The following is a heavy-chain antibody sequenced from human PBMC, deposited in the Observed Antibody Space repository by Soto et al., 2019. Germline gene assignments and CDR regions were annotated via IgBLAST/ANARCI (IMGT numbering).Heavy chain of an antibody. V-gene: IGHV1-18*01. CDR3: ASGASSSGSYVDSDY. CDR2: ISAYNGNT. Sequence: ASVKVSCKASGGTFSSYAISWVRQAPGQGLEWMGWISAYNGNTNYAQKLQGRVTMTTDTSTSTAYMELRSLRSDDTAVYYCASGASSSGSYVDSDYWGQGTLVTVSS. J-gene: IGHJ4*02. CDR1: GGTFSSYA. D-gene: IGHD1-26*01.